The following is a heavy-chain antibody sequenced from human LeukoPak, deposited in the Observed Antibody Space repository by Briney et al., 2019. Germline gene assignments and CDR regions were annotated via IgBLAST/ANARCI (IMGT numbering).Heavy chain of an antibody. CDR2: INPSGGST. CDR3: ARGGCSSTSCYRRYYYYYMDV. CDR1: GYTFTSYY. V-gene: IGHV1-46*01. D-gene: IGHD2-2*01. J-gene: IGHJ6*03. Sequence: ASVKVSCKASGYTFTSYYMHWVRQAPGQGLEWMGIINPSGGSTSYAQKFQGRVTMTRDTSTSTVYMELSSLRSDDTAVYYCARGGCSSTSCYRRYYYYYMDVWGKGTTVTVSS.